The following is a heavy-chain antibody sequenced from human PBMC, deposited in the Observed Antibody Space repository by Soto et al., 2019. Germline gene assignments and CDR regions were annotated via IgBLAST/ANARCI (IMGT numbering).Heavy chain of an antibody. CDR1: GGSISSSSYY. CDR2: IYYSGST. CDR3: ARHFSRPSSSSWYDY. J-gene: IGHJ4*02. V-gene: IGHV4-39*01. Sequence: SETLSLTCTVSGGSISSSSYYWGWIRQPPGKGLEWIGSIYYSGSTYYNPSLKSRVTISVDTSKNQFSLKLSSVTAADTAVYYCARHFSRPSSSSWYDYWGQGTLVTVSS. D-gene: IGHD6-13*01.